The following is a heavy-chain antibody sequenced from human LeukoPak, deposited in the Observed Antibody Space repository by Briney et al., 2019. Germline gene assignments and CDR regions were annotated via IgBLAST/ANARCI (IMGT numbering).Heavy chain of an antibody. CDR1: GGTFSSYA. Sequence: AASVKVSCKASGGTFSSYAISWVRQAPGQGLEWMGGIIPIFGTANYAQKFQGRVTITADESTSTAYMELSSLRSEDTAVYYCARAKRIAAAAEDVWGQGTTVTVSS. CDR3: ARAKRIAAAAEDV. V-gene: IGHV1-69*13. J-gene: IGHJ6*02. CDR2: IIPIFGTA. D-gene: IGHD6-13*01.